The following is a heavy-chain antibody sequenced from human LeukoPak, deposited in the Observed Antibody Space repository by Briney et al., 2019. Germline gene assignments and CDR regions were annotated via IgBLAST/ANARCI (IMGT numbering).Heavy chain of an antibody. J-gene: IGHJ4*02. Sequence: ASVKVSCKASGYTFTSYYMHWVRQAPGQGLEWMGIINPSGGRTSYAQKFEGRVTMTRDTSISTAYMELSRLRSDDTAVYYCAREFGGQWLVRRYFDYWGQGTLVTVSS. V-gene: IGHV1-46*01. CDR2: INPSGGRT. D-gene: IGHD6-19*01. CDR3: AREFGGQWLVRRYFDY. CDR1: GYTFTSYY.